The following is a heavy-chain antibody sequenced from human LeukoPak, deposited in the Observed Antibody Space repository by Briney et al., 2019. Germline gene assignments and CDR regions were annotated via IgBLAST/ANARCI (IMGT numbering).Heavy chain of an antibody. Sequence: GGSLRLSCSVSGFKFADYDMSWLRQAPGKGLEWVGFIRNTVYGGTIKYAEAVKGRFTISRDDSKSIAYLQMNSLQSEDTAVYFCSRSTWRYTMDVWGQGTTVTVSS. CDR3: SRSTWRYTMDV. V-gene: IGHV3-49*03. CDR2: IRNTVYGGTI. CDR1: GFKFADYD. J-gene: IGHJ6*02. D-gene: IGHD5-24*01.